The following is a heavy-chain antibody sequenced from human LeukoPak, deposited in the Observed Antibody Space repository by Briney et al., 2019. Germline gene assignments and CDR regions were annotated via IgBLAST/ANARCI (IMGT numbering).Heavy chain of an antibody. CDR1: GYALSESS. Sequence: ASVKVSCKVSGYALSESSMPWVRQAPAKALEWLGGFDPEDNERVYAQILQGRVTMNEDTSTDTAYMELSSLRSDDTAVYFCATGRPGSLLDYWGQGTVVTVSS. J-gene: IGHJ4*02. CDR3: ATGRPGSLLDY. D-gene: IGHD1-1*01. V-gene: IGHV1-24*01. CDR2: FDPEDNER.